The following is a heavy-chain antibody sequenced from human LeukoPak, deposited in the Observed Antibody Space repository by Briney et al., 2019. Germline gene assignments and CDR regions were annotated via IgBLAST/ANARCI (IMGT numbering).Heavy chain of an antibody. J-gene: IGHJ3*02. D-gene: IGHD6-19*01. V-gene: IGHV1-3*01. Sequence: GASVKVSCKASGYTFTSYAMHWVRQAPGQRLEWMGRINAGNGNTKYSQKFQGRVTITRDTSASTAYMELSSLRSEDTAVYYCARGGSSGWCGSLGIWGQGTMVTVSS. CDR1: GYTFTSYA. CDR2: INAGNGNT. CDR3: ARGGSSGWCGSLGI.